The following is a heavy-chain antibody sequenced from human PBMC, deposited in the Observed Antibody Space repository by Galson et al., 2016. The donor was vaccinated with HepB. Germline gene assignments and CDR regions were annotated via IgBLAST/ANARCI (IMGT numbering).Heavy chain of an antibody. CDR1: GASISRGNW. CDR3: ARGMYYYDSRETA. D-gene: IGHD3-22*01. V-gene: IGHV4-4*02. J-gene: IGHJ5*02. CDR2: VYHSGST. Sequence: TLSLTCAVSGASISRGNWWNWVRQPPGKGLEWIGEVYHSGSTSYNPSLKSRVTISVDKSKNQFSLKLSSVTAADTAVYYCARGMYYYDSRETAWGQGTLVTVSS.